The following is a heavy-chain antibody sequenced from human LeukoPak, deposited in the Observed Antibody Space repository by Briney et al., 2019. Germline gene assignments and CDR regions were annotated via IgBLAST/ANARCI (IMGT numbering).Heavy chain of an antibody. J-gene: IGHJ6*03. Sequence: PSETLSLTCTVSGGSISSYYWNWIRQPPGRGLEWIGYIYYSGDTYYNPSLKSRVTMSVDTSKNQFSLNLTSVTAADTAVYYCAREQLELRGTDYYYYMDVWGKGTTVTVSS. CDR3: AREQLELRGTDYYYYMDV. CDR1: GGSISSYY. V-gene: IGHV4-59*12. CDR2: IYYSGDT. D-gene: IGHD1-1*01.